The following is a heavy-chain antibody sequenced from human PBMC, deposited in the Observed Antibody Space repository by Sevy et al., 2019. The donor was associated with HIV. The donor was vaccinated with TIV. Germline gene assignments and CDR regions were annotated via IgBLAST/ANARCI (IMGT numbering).Heavy chain of an antibody. J-gene: IGHJ2*01. V-gene: IGHV4-39*01. CDR1: GASISNTYRY. CDR2: IYSSGST. Sequence: SETLSLSCTVSGASISNTYRYWAWIRQPPGKGLEWIGTIYSSGSTYYNPSLKSRLTISADTSTNYFSLKLNSVTAADTAVYYCARHGSTSELWIDWYFDLWGRGTLVTVSS. D-gene: IGHD2-2*01. CDR3: ARHGSTSELWIDWYFDL.